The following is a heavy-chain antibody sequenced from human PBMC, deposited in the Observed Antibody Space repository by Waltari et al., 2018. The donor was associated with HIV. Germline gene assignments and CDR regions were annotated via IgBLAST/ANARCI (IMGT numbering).Heavy chain of an antibody. Sequence: EVQLVESGGGLVQPGGSRQLSCLTSGFPFGGVSMRSVCQAPGKGLEWVANINKDSSERKYVDSVKGRFTIYRDNANNSLFLYVSSLRTEDTALYYCAREVSGSPYYFNYWGQGALLTVSS. CDR1: GFPFGGVS. V-gene: IGHV3-7*03. D-gene: IGHD6-19*01. J-gene: IGHJ4*02. CDR3: AREVSGSPYYFNY. CDR2: INKDSSER.